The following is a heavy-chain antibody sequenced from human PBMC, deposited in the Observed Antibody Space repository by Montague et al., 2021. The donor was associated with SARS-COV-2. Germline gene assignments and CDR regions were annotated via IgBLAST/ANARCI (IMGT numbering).Heavy chain of an antibody. CDR1: GFSLSTSGVG. D-gene: IGHD3-22*01. J-gene: IGHJ3*02. Sequence: PALVKPTQTLTQTCTFSGFSLSTSGVGVGWIRQPPGKALEWLALIYWDDDKRYSPSLKSRLTITKDTSKNQVVLTMTNMDPVDTATYYCAHDRVTMIVVAKADAFDIWGQGTMVTVSS. V-gene: IGHV2-5*02. CDR3: AHDRVTMIVVAKADAFDI. CDR2: IYWDDDK.